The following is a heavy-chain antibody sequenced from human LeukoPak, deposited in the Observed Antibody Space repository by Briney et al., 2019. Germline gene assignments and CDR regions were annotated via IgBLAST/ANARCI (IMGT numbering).Heavy chain of an antibody. CDR3: ARCKDGYNTYYFDY. V-gene: IGHV1-2*02. Sequence: GASVKVSCKASGYTFTGYYMHWVRQAPGQGLEWMGWINPNSGGTNYAQKFQGRVTMTRDTSISTAYMELSRLRSDDTAVYYCARCKDGYNTYYFDYWGQGTLVTVSS. D-gene: IGHD5-24*01. CDR1: GYTFTGYY. CDR2: INPNSGGT. J-gene: IGHJ4*02.